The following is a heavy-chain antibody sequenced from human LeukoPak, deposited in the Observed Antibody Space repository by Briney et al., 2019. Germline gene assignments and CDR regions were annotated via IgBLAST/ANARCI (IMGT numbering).Heavy chain of an antibody. CDR1: GFTFSSYA. V-gene: IGHV3-30*04. CDR2: MSYDGSNK. J-gene: IGHJ5*02. CDR3: ARGKGNFWSAYRDNNWFDP. Sequence: PGGSLRLSCAASGFTFSSYAMHWVRQAPGKGLEWVAVMSYDGSNKYYADSVKGRFTISRDNAKNSLYLQMNSLRAEDTAVYYCARGKGNFWSAYRDNNWFDPWGQGTLVTVSS. D-gene: IGHD3-3*01.